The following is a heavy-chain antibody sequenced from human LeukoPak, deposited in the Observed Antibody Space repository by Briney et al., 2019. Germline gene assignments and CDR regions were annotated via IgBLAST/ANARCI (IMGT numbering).Heavy chain of an antibody. CDR3: ATAPSRIFGVVGDY. Sequence: ASVKVSCKASGYTFTSYGITWVRQAPGQGLEWMGWSSSYNGKTNYVQKFQGRVTMTEDTSTDTAYMELSSLRSEDTAVYYCATAPSRIFGVVGDYWGQGTLVTVSS. J-gene: IGHJ4*02. CDR2: SSSYNGKT. CDR1: GYTFTSYG. D-gene: IGHD3-3*01. V-gene: IGHV1-18*01.